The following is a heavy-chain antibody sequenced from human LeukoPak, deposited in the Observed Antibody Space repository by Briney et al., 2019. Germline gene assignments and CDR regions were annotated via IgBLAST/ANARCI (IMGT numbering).Heavy chain of an antibody. CDR1: GGSISSYY. Sequence: SETLSLTCTVSGGSISSYYWSWIRQPPRKGLEWIGYIYTSGSTNYNPSLKSRVTISVDTSKNQFSLKLSSVTAADTAVYYCASTYYYDSSGPGAFDIWGQGTMVTVSS. D-gene: IGHD3-22*01. CDR3: ASTYYYDSSGPGAFDI. V-gene: IGHV4-4*09. J-gene: IGHJ3*02. CDR2: IYTSGST.